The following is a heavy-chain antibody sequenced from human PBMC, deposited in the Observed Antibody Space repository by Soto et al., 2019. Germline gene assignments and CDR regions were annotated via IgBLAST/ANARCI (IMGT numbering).Heavy chain of an antibody. Sequence: PGGSLRLSCAASGFTFSDYYMSWIRQAPGKGLEWVSYISSSGSTIYYADSVKGRFTISRDNAKNSLYLQMNSLRAEDTAVYYCARYLWEQQLQTAYYYYGMDVWGQGTTVTVSS. J-gene: IGHJ6*02. CDR3: ARYLWEQQLQTAYYYYGMDV. CDR2: ISSSGSTI. D-gene: IGHD6-13*01. V-gene: IGHV3-11*01. CDR1: GFTFSDYY.